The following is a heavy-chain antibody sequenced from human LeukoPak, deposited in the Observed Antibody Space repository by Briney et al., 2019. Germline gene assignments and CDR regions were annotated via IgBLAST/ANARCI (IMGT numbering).Heavy chain of an antibody. J-gene: IGHJ4*02. Sequence: ASVKVSCRASGYTFTTHDINWVRQATGQGLEWMGWMSPNSGDTGYAQKFQGRVTMTSDSSISTAFMELSSLRSEDTAIYYCVRTPPNWGFDYWGQGTLVTVSS. CDR1: GYTFTTHD. V-gene: IGHV1-8*01. CDR3: VRTPPNWGFDY. CDR2: MSPNSGDT. D-gene: IGHD7-27*01.